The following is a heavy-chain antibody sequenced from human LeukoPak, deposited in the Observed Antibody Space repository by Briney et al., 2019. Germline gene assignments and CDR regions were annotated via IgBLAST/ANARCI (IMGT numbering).Heavy chain of an antibody. J-gene: IGHJ4*02. CDR2: IGTAGDT. V-gene: IGHV3-13*01. CDR1: GFTFSSYD. D-gene: IGHD6-19*01. CDR3: ARGVRIAVAGYIDY. Sequence: GGSLRLSCAASGFTFSSYDMHWVRQATGKGLEWVSAIGTAGDTYYPGSVKGRFTISRENAKNSLYLQMNSLRAGDTAVYYCARGVRIAVAGYIDYWGQGTLVTVSS.